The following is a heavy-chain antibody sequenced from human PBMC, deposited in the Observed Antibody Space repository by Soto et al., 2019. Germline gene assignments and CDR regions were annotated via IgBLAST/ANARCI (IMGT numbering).Heavy chain of an antibody. Sequence: GGSLRLSCATSGFILSDCAMNWVRQAPGKGLEWVSYISSSSSVIDYADSVKGRFTVSRDIARNSLYLQMNSLRAEETAVYYCARELSWRSNWYSYMHVWGKETMVT. CDR3: ARELSWRSNWYSYMHV. CDR2: ISSSSSVI. J-gene: IGHJ6*03. CDR1: GFILSDCA. D-gene: IGHD7-27*01. V-gene: IGHV3-48*01.